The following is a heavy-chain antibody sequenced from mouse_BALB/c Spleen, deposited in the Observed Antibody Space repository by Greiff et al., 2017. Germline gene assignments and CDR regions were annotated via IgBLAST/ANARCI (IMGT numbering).Heavy chain of an antibody. CDR1: GYTFTSYW. CDR3: TRGLTTVVARAY. Sequence: LKQPGSELVRPGASVKLSCKASGYTFTSYWMHWVKQRPGQGLEWIGNIYPGSGSTNYDEKFKSKATLTVDTSSSTAYMQLSSLTSEDSAVYYCTRGLTTVVARAYWGQGTLVTVSA. J-gene: IGHJ3*01. CDR2: IYPGSGST. D-gene: IGHD1-1*01. V-gene: IGHV1S22*01.